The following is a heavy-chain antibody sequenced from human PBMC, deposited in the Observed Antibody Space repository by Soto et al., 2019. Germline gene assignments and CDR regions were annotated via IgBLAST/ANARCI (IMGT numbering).Heavy chain of an antibody. CDR3: ATGRSEIVPGAMDT. J-gene: IGHJ5*02. CDR2: IYPTWST. Sequence: QVQLQESGPGLVKPSETLSLSCTVSGGSFSSYYCNWVRKSAGKGLEWVGRIYPTWSTTYNPSLKSRPTMSVATSKNQCSLRLTSMTAADTAVYYCATGRSEIVPGAMDTWGQGTLVTVSS. V-gene: IGHV4-4*07. CDR1: GGSFSSYY. D-gene: IGHD2-2*01.